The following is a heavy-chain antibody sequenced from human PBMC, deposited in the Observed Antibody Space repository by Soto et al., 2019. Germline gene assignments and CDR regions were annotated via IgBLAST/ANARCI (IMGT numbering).Heavy chain of an antibody. V-gene: IGHV4-39*01. Sequence: QLQLQESGPGLVKPWETLSLTCTVSYGSISVSNVFWGWVRQPPGKGLEWIGNIDYSGTAYFKPSLGTRVTFPVATSKNQFSLTLSSVTAADTAVYYSARTTGRHLDFWGQGILVTVSS. CDR1: YGSISVSNVF. CDR3: ARTTGRHLDF. J-gene: IGHJ4*02. CDR2: IDYSGTA. D-gene: IGHD4-4*01.